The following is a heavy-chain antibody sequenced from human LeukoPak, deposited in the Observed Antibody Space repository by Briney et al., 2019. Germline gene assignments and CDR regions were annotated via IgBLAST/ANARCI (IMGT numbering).Heavy chain of an antibody. CDR2: IYYSGTV. Sequence: SETLSLTCTVSGDSLTSYYWSWIRQPPGKGLQWIGYIYYSGTVNYNPSLKSRVIISLDTSKNQVSLELTSVTAADTAVYYCARGQVELPYWGQGTLVTVSS. V-gene: IGHV4-59*01. J-gene: IGHJ4*02. CDR3: ARGQVELPY. CDR1: GDSLTSYY. D-gene: IGHD1-1*01.